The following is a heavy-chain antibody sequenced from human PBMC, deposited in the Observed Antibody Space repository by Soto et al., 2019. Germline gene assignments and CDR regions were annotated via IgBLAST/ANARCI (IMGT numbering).Heavy chain of an antibody. CDR1: GFSFSGYG. CDR2: ITYDGSNK. J-gene: IGHJ4*02. Sequence: PGGSLRLSCAGSGFSFSGYGMHWVRQAPGKGLEWVAVITYDGSNKYYADSVKGRFTISRDNSKNTVYLQMSSLRVEDTAVYYCANDLTAVVYGIESWGQGTQVTVSS. CDR3: ANDLTAVVYGIES. V-gene: IGHV3-30*18. D-gene: IGHD2-8*02.